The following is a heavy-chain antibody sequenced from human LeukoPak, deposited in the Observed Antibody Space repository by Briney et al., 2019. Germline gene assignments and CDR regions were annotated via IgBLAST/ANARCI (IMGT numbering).Heavy chain of an antibody. J-gene: IGHJ4*02. Sequence: ASVKVSCKASGFTFSDYYIHWVRQAPGQGLDYMGHINLNSGGTFYVQKFQGRVTMTRDTSIGTAYMDLSRLTSDDTAVYFCASDPSSSDNFFDFWGRGTLVTVSS. V-gene: IGHV1-2*06. D-gene: IGHD6-6*01. CDR3: ASDPSSSDNFFDF. CDR2: INLNSGGT. CDR1: GFTFSDYY.